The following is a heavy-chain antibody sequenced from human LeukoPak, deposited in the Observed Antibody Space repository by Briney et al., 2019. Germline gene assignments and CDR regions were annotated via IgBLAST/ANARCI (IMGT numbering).Heavy chain of an antibody. V-gene: IGHV4-4*02. CDR3: AGEMAVCGGGSWGCEFDY. CDR1: GGSISSTHW. CDR2: IYHSGST. D-gene: IGHD2-15*01. J-gene: IGHJ4*02. Sequence: SGTLSLTCAVSGGSISSTHWWSWVRQPPGKGLGWIGEIYHSGSTNYNPSLKSRVTISGDKSKNQFSLKLSSVTAADTAVYYCAGEMAVCGGGSWGCEFDYWGQGTLVTVSS.